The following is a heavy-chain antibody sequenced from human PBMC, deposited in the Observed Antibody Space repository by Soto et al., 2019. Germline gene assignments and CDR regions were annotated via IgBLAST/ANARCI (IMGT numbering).Heavy chain of an antibody. D-gene: IGHD1-26*01. Sequence: SETLSLTCAVSGGSISNRNYYWGWLRQPPGKGLEWIVSMHYSGSPYDNPSLKSRVTISVDTSKNQFSLKLTSVTATDTAVYFCARHLVGGTIHDAFDVQRHLTIVTVSS. CDR1: GGSISNRNYY. CDR2: MHYSGSP. V-gene: IGHV4-39*01. J-gene: IGHJ3*01. CDR3: ARHLVGGTIHDAFDV.